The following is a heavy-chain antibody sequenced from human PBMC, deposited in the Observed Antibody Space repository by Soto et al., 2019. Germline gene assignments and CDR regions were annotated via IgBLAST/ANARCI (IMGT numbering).Heavy chain of an antibody. Sequence: GGSLRLSCAASGFTVSSNYMSWVRQAPGKGLEWVSVIYSGGSTYYADSVKGRFTISRDNSKNTLYLQMNSLRADDTAVYYCAKAPHDYGAPFDYWGQGTLVTVSS. J-gene: IGHJ4*02. D-gene: IGHD4-17*01. CDR1: GFTVSSNY. CDR3: AKAPHDYGAPFDY. CDR2: IYSGGST. V-gene: IGHV3-66*01.